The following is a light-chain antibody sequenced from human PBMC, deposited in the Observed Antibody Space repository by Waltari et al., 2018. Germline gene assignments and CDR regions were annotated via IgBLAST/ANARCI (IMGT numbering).Light chain of an antibody. CDR3: GTWDTDLSVV. J-gene: IGLJ2*01. V-gene: IGLV1-51*01. CDR2: DNN. Sequence: QSVLTQPPSVSAAPGQKVTITCSGTGPNIGTNFVSWYQQLPGTAPKLLIYDNNKRPSGIPDRFSGSKSGTSATLGITGLQTGDEADYYCGTWDTDLSVVFGGGTKLTVL. CDR1: GPNIGTNF.